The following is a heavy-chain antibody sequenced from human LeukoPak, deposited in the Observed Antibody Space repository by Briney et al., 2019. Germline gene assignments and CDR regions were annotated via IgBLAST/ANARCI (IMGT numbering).Heavy chain of an antibody. J-gene: IGHJ4*02. CDR3: AKDGGYFDWLDYFDY. CDR2: ISSRSNSI. CDR1: GFTFNTYS. Sequence: GGSLRLSCAASGFTFNTYSMNWVRQAPGKGLEWVSYISSRSNSIYYADSVKGRFTISRDNAKNSLYLQMNSLRTEDTAVYYCAKDGGYFDWLDYFDYWGQGTLVTVSS. D-gene: IGHD3-9*01. V-gene: IGHV3-48*01.